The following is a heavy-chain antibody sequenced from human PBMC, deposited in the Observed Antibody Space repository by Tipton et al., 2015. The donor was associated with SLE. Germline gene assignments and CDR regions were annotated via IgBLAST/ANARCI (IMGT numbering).Heavy chain of an antibody. CDR2: ISSSSSYI. D-gene: IGHD1-26*01. CDR3: AKTEFVGATDY. J-gene: IGHJ4*02. CDR1: GFTFSSYS. Sequence: SLRLSCAASGFTFSSYSMNWVRQAPGKGLEWVSSISSSSSYIYYADSVKGRFTISRDNSKNTLYLQMNSLRAEDTAVYYCAKTEFVGATDYWGQGTLVTVSS. V-gene: IGHV3-21*04.